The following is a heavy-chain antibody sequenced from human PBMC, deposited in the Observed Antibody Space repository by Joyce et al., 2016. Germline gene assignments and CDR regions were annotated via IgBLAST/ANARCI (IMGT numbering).Heavy chain of an antibody. CDR3: TIYSYGASGD. D-gene: IGHD4-17*01. Sequence: EVQLVESGGGLVKPGGSLRLSCAASGFSFSNAWMSWVRQAPGKGLEWVGRIKSKTDGGTTDYAAPVKGRFTISRDDSKTTLYLQMNSLKTEDTAVYYCTIYSYGASGDWGQGTLVTVSS. J-gene: IGHJ4*02. CDR2: IKSKTDGGTT. CDR1: GFSFSNAW. V-gene: IGHV3-15*01.